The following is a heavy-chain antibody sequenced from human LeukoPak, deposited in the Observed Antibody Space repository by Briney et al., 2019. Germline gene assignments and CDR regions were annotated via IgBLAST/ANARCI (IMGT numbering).Heavy chain of an antibody. J-gene: IGHJ4*02. Sequence: GGSLRLSCAASGFTFSSYWMHWARQAPGKGLVWVSHINTDGSSTSYADSVKGRFTISRDNAKNTLYLQMNSLRAEDTAVYYCARDTYDTSGYYYGPFDYWGQGTLVTVSS. V-gene: IGHV3-74*01. CDR2: INTDGSST. CDR3: ARDTYDTSGYYYGPFDY. CDR1: GFTFSSYW. D-gene: IGHD3-22*01.